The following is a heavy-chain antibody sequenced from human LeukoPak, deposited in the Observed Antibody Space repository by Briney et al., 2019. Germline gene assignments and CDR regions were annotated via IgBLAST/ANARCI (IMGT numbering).Heavy chain of an antibody. CDR1: GGSISSYY. CDR2: IYYSGST. CDR3: ARAFKTEDYYYGMDV. J-gene: IGHJ6*02. V-gene: IGHV4-59*01. Sequence: SETLSLTCTVSGGSISSYYWSWLRQPPGKGLEWIGYIYYSGSTNYNPSLKSRVIISVDTSKNQFSLKLSSVTAADTAVYYCARAFKTEDYYYGMDVGGQGTTVTVPS.